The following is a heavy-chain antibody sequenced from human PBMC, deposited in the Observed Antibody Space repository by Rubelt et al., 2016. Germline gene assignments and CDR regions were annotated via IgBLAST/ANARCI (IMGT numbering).Heavy chain of an antibody. CDR1: GVSMSTGGPY. CDR2: IYYTGTT. D-gene: IGHD3-22*01. J-gene: IGHJ4*02. Sequence: GQLQESGPGLVKPSQTLSLTCTVSGVSMSTGGPYWSWIRQHPGKGLEWIGYIYYTGTTYYNPSLKSRVSISVDTSKNQFSLNLSSLTAADTAVYYCAGDRGDSTGRIDCWGQGTLVSVSS. CDR3: AGDRGDSTGRIDC. V-gene: IGHV4-31*03.